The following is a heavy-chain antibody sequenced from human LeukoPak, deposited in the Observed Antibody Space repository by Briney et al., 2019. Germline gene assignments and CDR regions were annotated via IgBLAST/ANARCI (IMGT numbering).Heavy chain of an antibody. CDR3: AKLQSVAGYYYYYMDV. CDR1: GFTFSNYA. Sequence: PGGSLRLSCAASGFTFSNYAMSWVRQAPGKGLEWTSTITGSGGSTHYADSVKGRFTISRDNSKNTLYLQMNSLRAEDTAVYYCAKLQSVAGYYYYYMDVWGKGTTVTVSS. CDR2: ITGSGGST. D-gene: IGHD6-19*01. V-gene: IGHV3-23*01. J-gene: IGHJ6*03.